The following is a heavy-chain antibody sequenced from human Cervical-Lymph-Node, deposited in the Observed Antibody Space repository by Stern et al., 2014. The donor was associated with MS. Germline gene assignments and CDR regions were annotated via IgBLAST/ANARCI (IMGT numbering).Heavy chain of an antibody. J-gene: IGHJ4*02. D-gene: IGHD4-11*01. CDR1: GGSISSSYY. CDR2: IDDTGRT. CDR3: VRQVTVRSRFDY. V-gene: IGHV4-39*01. Sequence: QVQLVQSGPGLVKPSETLSRTCTVSGGSISSSYYWGWIRQSSGKGLEWIGSIDDTGRTFYNPSLKSRGTISDDTPNNQFSLKLGSVTAADTAVYYCVRQVTVRSRFDYWGQGTLVTVSS.